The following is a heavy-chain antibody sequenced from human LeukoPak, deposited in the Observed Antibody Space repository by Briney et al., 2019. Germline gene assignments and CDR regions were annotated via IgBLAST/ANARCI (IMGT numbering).Heavy chain of an antibody. CDR2: ISSSSSYI. Sequence: GGSLRLSCAASGFTFSSYSMNWVRQAPGKGLEWVSSISSSSSYIYYADSVKGRFTISRDNAKNSLYLQMNSLRAEDTAVYYCARGGRSSSWYTLDYFDYWGQGTLVTVSS. V-gene: IGHV3-21*01. CDR1: GFTFSSYS. D-gene: IGHD6-13*01. J-gene: IGHJ4*02. CDR3: ARGGRSSSWYTLDYFDY.